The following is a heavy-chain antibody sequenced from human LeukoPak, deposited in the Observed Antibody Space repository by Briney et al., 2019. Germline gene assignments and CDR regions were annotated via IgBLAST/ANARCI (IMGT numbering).Heavy chain of an antibody. CDR2: INPSSGST. Sequence: ASVKVSCKASGYTFTNYYMHWVRQAPGQGLEWMGIINPSSGSTSYAQKFQGRVTMTRDTSTSTVYLELSRPRSEDTAVYFCARVVPRYYDTSGANWFDPWGQGTLVTVSS. V-gene: IGHV1-46*01. CDR3: ARVVPRYYDTSGANWFDP. CDR1: GYTFTNYY. D-gene: IGHD3-22*01. J-gene: IGHJ5*02.